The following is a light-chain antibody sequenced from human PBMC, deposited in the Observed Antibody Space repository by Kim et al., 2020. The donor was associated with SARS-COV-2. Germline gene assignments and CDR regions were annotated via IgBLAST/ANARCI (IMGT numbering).Light chain of an antibody. CDR2: YDS. CDR3: QGWDRSSDHPSWV. Sequence: SYELTQPPSVSVAPGKTARITCGGNNIGSKSVHWYQQKPGQAPVLVIYYDSDRPSGIPERFSGSNSGNTATLTISRVEAGDEADYYCQGWDRSSDHPSWV. V-gene: IGLV3-21*04. J-gene: IGLJ3*02. CDR1: NIGSKS.